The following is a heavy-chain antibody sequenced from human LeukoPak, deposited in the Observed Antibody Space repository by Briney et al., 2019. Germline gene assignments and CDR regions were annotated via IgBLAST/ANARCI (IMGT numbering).Heavy chain of an antibody. CDR1: GDSVSSNSAA. Sequence: SQTLSLTCAISGDSVSSNSAAWNWLRQSPLRGLEWLGRTYYRSKWYNDYAVSVKSRITINPDTSKNQFSLQLNSVTPEDTAVYYCAKGWLRDASDIWGQGTMVTVSS. D-gene: IGHD5-18*01. J-gene: IGHJ3*02. CDR2: TYYRSKWYN. V-gene: IGHV6-1*01. CDR3: AKGWLRDASDI.